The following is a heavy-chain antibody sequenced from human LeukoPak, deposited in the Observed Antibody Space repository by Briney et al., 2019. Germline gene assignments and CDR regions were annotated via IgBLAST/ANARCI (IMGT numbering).Heavy chain of an antibody. CDR2: IWYDGSNK. CDR1: GFTFSSYG. CDR3: GRIAAAGGYFDY. Sequence: GGSLRLSCAASGFTFSSYGMHWVRQAPGKGLGWVAVIWYDGSNKYYADSVKGRFTISRDNSKNTLYLQMNSLRAEDTAVYYCGRIAAAGGYFDYWGQGTLVTVSS. V-gene: IGHV3-33*01. D-gene: IGHD6-13*01. J-gene: IGHJ4*02.